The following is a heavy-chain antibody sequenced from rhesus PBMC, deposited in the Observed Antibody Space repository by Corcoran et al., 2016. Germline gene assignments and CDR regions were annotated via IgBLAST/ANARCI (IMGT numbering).Heavy chain of an antibody. V-gene: IGHV2S1*01. CDR1: GFSLTTSGMG. D-gene: IGHD4-29*01. J-gene: IGHJ4*01. CDR2: MYWDDDK. Sequence: QVTLKESGPAQVKPTQTLTLTCTFSGFSLTTSGMGVGWIRQPPGKDLEWLATMYWDDDKYYSTALKSRLTIYKDTSKNQLVLTMTNMDPVGTATYYCARVIGSSHVDYWGQGVLVTVSS. CDR3: ARVIGSSHVDY.